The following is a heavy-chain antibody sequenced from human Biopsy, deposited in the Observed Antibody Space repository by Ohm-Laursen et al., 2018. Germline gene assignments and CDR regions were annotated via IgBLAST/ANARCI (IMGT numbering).Heavy chain of an antibody. CDR3: ARFPLGAYDDSGSYRAVEHWYFDL. D-gene: IGHD3-22*01. CDR2: SIPLFNTA. Sequence: SVKVSCKASGGTFTNHAVGWVRQAPGQGLEWVGSSIPLFNTANYADKFQGRVTLTADKSTTTAYMELSSLRSEDTAIYYCARFPLGAYDDSGSYRAVEHWYFDLWGRDTLVTVSS. J-gene: IGHJ2*01. V-gene: IGHV1-69*06. CDR1: GGTFTNHA.